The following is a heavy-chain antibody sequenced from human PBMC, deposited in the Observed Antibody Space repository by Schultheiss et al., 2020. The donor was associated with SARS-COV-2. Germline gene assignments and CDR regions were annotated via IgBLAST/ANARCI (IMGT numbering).Heavy chain of an antibody. CDR1: GGSISRGNFY. CDR3: TSDYVWGSFRPDALDI. D-gene: IGHD3-16*02. Sequence: SHTLSLTCTVSGGSISRGNFYWGWIRQPPGKGLEWIASIYYDGSTYYNPSLKSRVTISVDTSKNQFSLKLSSVTAADTSVYYCTSDYVWGSFRPDALDIWGQGTTVTVSS. CDR2: IYYDGST. J-gene: IGHJ3*02. V-gene: IGHV4-39*01.